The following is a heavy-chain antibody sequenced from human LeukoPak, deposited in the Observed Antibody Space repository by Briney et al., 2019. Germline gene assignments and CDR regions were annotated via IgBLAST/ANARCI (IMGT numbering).Heavy chain of an antibody. J-gene: IGHJ4*02. CDR2: ITDGAGST. D-gene: IGHD3-3*01. Sequence: GGSLRLSCAASGFTLSNYAMSWVRQAPGKGREGVSAITDGAGSTYYADSVKGRFTISRDNSKNTLYLQMNRMRAEDTAVYYCARDPVYDFWSGYYLDYWGQGTLVTVSS. CDR3: ARDPVYDFWSGYYLDY. CDR1: GFTLSNYA. V-gene: IGHV3-23*01.